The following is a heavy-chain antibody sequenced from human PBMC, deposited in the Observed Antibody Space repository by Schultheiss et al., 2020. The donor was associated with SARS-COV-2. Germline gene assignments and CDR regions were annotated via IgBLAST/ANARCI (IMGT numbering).Heavy chain of an antibody. J-gene: IGHJ4*02. CDR1: GFAFNRCA. Sequence: VESGGHLVQPGGGPCDSGFAFNRCAMYWVRQAPGKGLEWVSYITTTGRQIDYADSVKGRFTISRDNAKNSLYLQMNSLRAEDTAVYYCARLIPWGGSYSNADYWGQGTLVTVSS. D-gene: IGHD1-26*01. V-gene: IGHV3-21*01. CDR2: ITTTGRQI. CDR3: ARLIPWGGSYSNADY.